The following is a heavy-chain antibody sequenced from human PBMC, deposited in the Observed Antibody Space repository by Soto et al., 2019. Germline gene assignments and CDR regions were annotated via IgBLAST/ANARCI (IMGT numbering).Heavy chain of an antibody. J-gene: IGHJ6*03. D-gene: IGHD3-10*01. CDR3: AREVLGVTEVEDYYYYYMDV. CDR2: ISAYNGNT. Sequence: ASVKVSCKASGYTFTSYGISWVRQAPGQGLEWMGWISAYNGNTNYAQKLQGRVTMTTDTSTSTAYMELRSLRSDDTAVYYCAREVLGVTEVEDYYYYYMDVWGKGTTVTVSS. CDR1: GYTFTSYG. V-gene: IGHV1-18*01.